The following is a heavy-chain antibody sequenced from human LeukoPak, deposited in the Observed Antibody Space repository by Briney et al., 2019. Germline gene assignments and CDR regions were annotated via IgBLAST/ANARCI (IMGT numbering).Heavy chain of an antibody. Sequence: GASVKVSCKASGYTFTDYYMHWVRQAPGQGLEWMGWINPHSGGTDHAQKFQGRVTMTRDTSISTAYMELSRLRSDDTAVYYCARGYCGGDCYSAFDYWGQGTLVTVSS. CDR1: GYTFTDYY. V-gene: IGHV1-2*02. CDR3: ARGYCGGDCYSAFDY. D-gene: IGHD2-21*02. CDR2: INPHSGGT. J-gene: IGHJ4*02.